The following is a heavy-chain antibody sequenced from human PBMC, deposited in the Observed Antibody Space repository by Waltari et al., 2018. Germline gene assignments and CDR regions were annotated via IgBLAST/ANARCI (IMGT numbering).Heavy chain of an antibody. Sequence: EVQLVQSGAEVKKPGESLKISCKGSGYSFTSYWIGWVRQMPGNGLEWMGIIYPGDSDTRYSPSFQGQVTISADKSISTAYLQWSSLKASDTAMYYCARPLIHCSSTSCRDPFDYWGQGTLVTVSS. J-gene: IGHJ4*02. CDR2: IYPGDSDT. V-gene: IGHV5-51*03. D-gene: IGHD2-2*01. CDR3: ARPLIHCSSTSCRDPFDY. CDR1: GYSFTSYW.